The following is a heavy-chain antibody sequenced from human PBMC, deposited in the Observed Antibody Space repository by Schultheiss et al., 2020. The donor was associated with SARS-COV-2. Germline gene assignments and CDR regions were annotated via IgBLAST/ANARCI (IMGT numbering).Heavy chain of an antibody. CDR2: IIPIFGTA. D-gene: IGHD3-22*01. J-gene: IGHJ4*02. CDR1: GGTFSSYA. Sequence: SVKVSCKASGGTFSSYAISWVRQAPGQGLEWMGGIIPIFGTANYAQKFQGRVTITADESTSTAYMELSSLRSEDTAVYYCASEPYYYDSSGYQNSRYYFDYWGQGTLVTVSS. V-gene: IGHV1-69*13. CDR3: ASEPYYYDSSGYQNSRYYFDY.